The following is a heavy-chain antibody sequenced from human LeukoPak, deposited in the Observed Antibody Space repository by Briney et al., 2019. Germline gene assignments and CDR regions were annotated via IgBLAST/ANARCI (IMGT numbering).Heavy chain of an antibody. J-gene: IGHJ4*02. Sequence: GGSLRLSCTTSGFTFGDYAMSWVRQAPGKGLEWVGFIRSKAFGGTTEYAASVKGRFTVSRDDSKSIAYLQMSSLKTEDTAVYYCARIILWNYLDCWGQGTLVTVSS. CDR1: GFTFGDYA. D-gene: IGHD2-21*01. V-gene: IGHV3-49*04. CDR3: ARIILWNYLDC. CDR2: IRSKAFGGTT.